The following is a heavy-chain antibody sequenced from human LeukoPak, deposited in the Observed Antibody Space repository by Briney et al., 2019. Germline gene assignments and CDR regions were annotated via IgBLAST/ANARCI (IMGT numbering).Heavy chain of an antibody. CDR2: IYYSGST. V-gene: IGHV4-59*01. J-gene: IGHJ6*02. CDR3: ARGKSGVGALGDHTFFGLDV. Sequence: SETLSLTCTVSGASLSLYYWSWIRQPPGKGLEWIGHIYYSGSTHYNPCLRSRVTLSVDTSKNQFSLKMTSVTAADTAVYYCARGKSGVGALGDHTFFGLDVWGQGTTVNVS. D-gene: IGHD4/OR15-4a*01. CDR1: GASLSLYY.